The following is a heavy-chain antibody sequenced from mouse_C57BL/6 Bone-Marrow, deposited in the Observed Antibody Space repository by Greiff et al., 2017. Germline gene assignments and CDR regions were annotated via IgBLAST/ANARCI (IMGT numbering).Heavy chain of an antibody. CDR1: GYTFTDYY. D-gene: IGHD1-1*01. V-gene: IGHV1-26*01. CDR2: INPNNGGT. CDR3: ARYYYGSSWYFDY. J-gene: IGHJ2*01. Sequence: EVQLQQSGPELVKPGASVKISCKASGYTFTDYYMNWVKQSHGKSLEWIGDINPNNGGTSYNQKLKGKATLTVDKSSSTAYMELRSLTSEDSAVYCCARYYYGSSWYFDYWGQGTILTVSS.